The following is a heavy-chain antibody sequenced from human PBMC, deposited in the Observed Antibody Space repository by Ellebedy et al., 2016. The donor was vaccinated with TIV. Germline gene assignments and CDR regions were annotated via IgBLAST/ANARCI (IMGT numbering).Heavy chain of an antibody. V-gene: IGHV4-59*10. CDR3: VRGRIGVAEFGH. Sequence: AGSLRLSXAVSGGSTIDYYWSWIRQHAGRRMEWIGRVYTSESTGVSTSYNPSVKSRISMSLDTSKNQLSLELTSMTAADTAVYYCVRGRIGVAEFGHWGQGIRVTVSS. CDR2: VYTSEST. D-gene: IGHD6-19*01. J-gene: IGHJ4*02. CDR1: GGSTIDYY.